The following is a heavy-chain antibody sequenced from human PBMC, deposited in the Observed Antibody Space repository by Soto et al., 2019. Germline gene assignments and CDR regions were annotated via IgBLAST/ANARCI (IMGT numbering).Heavy chain of an antibody. D-gene: IGHD3-10*01. CDR2: IKGDESQI. Sequence: VQLVESGGGLVQPGGSLRLSCAASGFTFSTYCMHWVRQAPGKGLVWVSRIKGDESQINYADSVEGRFTVSRDNAKNTLDLQINSLRAEDTAVYYCARGALRAYYLDYWGQGALVTVSS. CDR1: GFTFSTYC. J-gene: IGHJ4*02. V-gene: IGHV3-74*01. CDR3: ARGALRAYYLDY.